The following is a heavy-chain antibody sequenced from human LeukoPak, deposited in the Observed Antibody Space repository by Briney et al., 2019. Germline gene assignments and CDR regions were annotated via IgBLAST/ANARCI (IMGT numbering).Heavy chain of an antibody. D-gene: IGHD2-8*01. J-gene: IGHJ4*02. CDR3: ARTKDYFDY. V-gene: IGHV4-61*02. Sequence: SETLSLTCTVSGGSISSGSYYWSWIRQPAGKGLEWIGRIYTSGSTYYNPSLKSRVTISVDTSKNQFSLKLSSVTAADTAVYYCARTKDYFDYWGQGTLVTVSS. CDR1: GGSISSGSYY. CDR2: IYTSGST.